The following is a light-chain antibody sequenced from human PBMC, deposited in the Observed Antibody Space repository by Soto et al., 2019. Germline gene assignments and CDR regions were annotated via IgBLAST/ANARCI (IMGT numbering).Light chain of an antibody. Sequence: EIVLTQSPGTLSLSPGERATLSCRASQRVRRNYLAWYRQKPGQAPRLLIYGATSRATGIPDRFSGSGSGTDFTLTISRLEPEDFAVYYCQQYDSTPLYTFGQGTPLEIK. CDR3: QQYDSTPLYT. CDR1: QRVRRNY. V-gene: IGKV3-20*01. CDR2: GAT. J-gene: IGKJ2*01.